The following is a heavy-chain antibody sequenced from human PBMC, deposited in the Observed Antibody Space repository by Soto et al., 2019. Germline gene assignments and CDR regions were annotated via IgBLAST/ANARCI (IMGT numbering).Heavy chain of an antibody. CDR1: GFTFSNYA. CDR3: VIPSGLTVTGPDY. J-gene: IGHJ4*02. CDR2: ISGDSGST. V-gene: IGHV3-23*01. D-gene: IGHD6-19*01. Sequence: PGGSLRLSCAAPGFTFSNYAMSWVRQAPGKGLEWVSAISGDSGSTYYADSVKGRFTISRDNSKNSLYLQMNSLRADDTAVYYCVIPSGLTVTGPDYWGQGTLVTVSS.